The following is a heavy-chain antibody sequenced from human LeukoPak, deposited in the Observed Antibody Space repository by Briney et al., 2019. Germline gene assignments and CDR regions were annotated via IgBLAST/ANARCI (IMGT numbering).Heavy chain of an antibody. J-gene: IGHJ4*02. CDR1: GYTFTSTSSF. V-gene: IGHV1-46*01. Sequence: ASVKVSCKASGYTFTSTSSFMHWVRQAPGQGLEWMGIVNPDGGVTTYAQKFQGRVTMTRDTSASTVYMELSSLKSEDTAVYYCAREVGAPDYWGQGTLVTVSS. CDR3: AREVGAPDY. CDR2: VNPDGGVT. D-gene: IGHD1-26*01.